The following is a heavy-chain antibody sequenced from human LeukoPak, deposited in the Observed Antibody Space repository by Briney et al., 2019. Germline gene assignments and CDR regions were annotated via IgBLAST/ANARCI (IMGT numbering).Heavy chain of an antibody. D-gene: IGHD2-2*01. CDR2: IYHSGST. J-gene: IGHJ6*02. CDR1: GGSISSSNW. V-gene: IGHV4-4*02. Sequence: SGTLSLTCAVSGGSISSSNWWSWVCPPPGKGLEWIGEIYHSGSTNYNPSLKSRVTISVDKSKNQFSLKLSSVTAADTAVYYCARNPAVPAAIAVYYYYGMDVWGQGTTVTVSS. CDR3: ARNPAVPAAIAVYYYYGMDV.